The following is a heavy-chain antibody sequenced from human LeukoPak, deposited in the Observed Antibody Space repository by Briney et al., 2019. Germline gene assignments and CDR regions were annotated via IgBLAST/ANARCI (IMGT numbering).Heavy chain of an antibody. CDR3: ARAGFYYDSSGPKGFDY. J-gene: IGHJ4*02. D-gene: IGHD3-22*01. V-gene: IGHV5-51*01. CDR2: IYPGDSDT. Sequence: GESLKISCKGSGYSFTSYWIGRVRQMPGKGLEWMGIIYPGDSDTRYSPSFQAQVTISADKSISTAYLQWSSLKASDTAMYYCARAGFYYDSSGPKGFDYWGQGTLVTGSS. CDR1: GYSFTSYW.